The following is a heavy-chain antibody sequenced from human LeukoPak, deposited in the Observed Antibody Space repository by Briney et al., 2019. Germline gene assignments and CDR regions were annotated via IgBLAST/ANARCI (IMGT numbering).Heavy chain of an antibody. D-gene: IGHD6-13*01. V-gene: IGHV3-23*01. CDR3: AKAGIAAAGRGYFDY. J-gene: IGHJ4*02. CDR2: ISGSGGST. Sequence: TGGSLRLSCAASGFTFSSYAMSWVRQAPGKGLEWVSAISGSGGSTYYADSVKGRFTISRDNSKNMLYLQMNSLRAEDTAVYYCAKAGIAAAGRGYFDYWGQGTLVTVSS. CDR1: GFTFSSYA.